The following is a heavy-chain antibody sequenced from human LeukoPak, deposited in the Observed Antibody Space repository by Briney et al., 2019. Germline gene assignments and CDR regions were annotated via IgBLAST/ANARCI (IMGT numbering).Heavy chain of an antibody. CDR1: GFSLSTSGVG. CDR2: IYWNDDK. Sequence: SGPTLVNPTQTLTLTCTFSGFSLSTSGVGVGWIRQPPGKALEWLALIYWNDDKRYSPSLKSRLTITKDTSKNQVVLTMTNMDPVDTATYYCALHRRGQGRSSWWFHASYYFDYWGQGTLVTVSS. J-gene: IGHJ4*02. D-gene: IGHD6-13*01. V-gene: IGHV2-5*01. CDR3: ALHRRGQGRSSWWFHASYYFDY.